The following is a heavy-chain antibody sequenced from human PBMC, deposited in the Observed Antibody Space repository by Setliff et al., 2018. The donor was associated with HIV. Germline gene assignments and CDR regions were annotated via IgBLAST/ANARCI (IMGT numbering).Heavy chain of an antibody. CDR2: INPNNGVA. CDR3: ARPRVFDSFDV. V-gene: IGHV1-2*06. J-gene: IGHJ3*01. Sequence: ASVKVSCKAFGFVVSGYYMNWVRQAPGQGLERMGRINPNNGVANYAETFQGRVTMTLDTSISTAYLELNRLTSDDTAVYYCARPRVFDSFDVWGQGTMVTVSS. CDR1: GFVVSGYY.